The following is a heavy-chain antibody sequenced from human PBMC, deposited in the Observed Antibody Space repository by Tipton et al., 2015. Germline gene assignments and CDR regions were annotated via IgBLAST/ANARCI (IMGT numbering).Heavy chain of an antibody. CDR3: ARAGRHYDSSGHYSY. D-gene: IGHD3-22*01. Sequence: RSLRLSCAASGFSFNNYGMHWVRQAPGKGLEWVAVISYDGSKKYYADSVQGRFTMSRDNSKNTLHLQMNSLRAEDTAVYYCARAGRHYDSSGHYSYWGQGTLVTVSS. V-gene: IGHV3-30*03. CDR1: GFSFNNYG. CDR2: ISYDGSKK. J-gene: IGHJ4*02.